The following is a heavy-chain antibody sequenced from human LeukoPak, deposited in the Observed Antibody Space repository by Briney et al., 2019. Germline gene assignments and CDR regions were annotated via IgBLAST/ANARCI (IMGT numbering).Heavy chain of an antibody. CDR2: ISHTGST. V-gene: IGHV4-59*11. D-gene: IGHD3-10*01. CDR1: GASIIGHY. J-gene: IGHJ3*02. Sequence: SETLSLTCTVSGASIIGHYWSWVRQSPEKGLDWIGYISHTGSTNYNPSLKSRVTMSVDTSKKQFSLRLNSVTAADTAIYYCARDQISINALDIWGQGTLVTVSS. CDR3: ARDQISINALDI.